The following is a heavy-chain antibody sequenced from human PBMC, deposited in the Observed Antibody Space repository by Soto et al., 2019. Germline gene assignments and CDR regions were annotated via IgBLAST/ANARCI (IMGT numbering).Heavy chain of an antibody. CDR2: ISAYNGNT. CDR1: GYTFTIYG. J-gene: IGHJ5*02. CDR3: ARVQGSGSYYNTWFDP. Sequence: ASVKVSCKASGYTFTIYGISWVRQAPGQGLEWMGWISAYNGNTNYAQKLQGRVTMTTDTSTSTAYMELRSLRSDDTAVYYCARVQGSGSYYNTWFDPWGQGTLVTVSS. V-gene: IGHV1-18*01. D-gene: IGHD3-10*01.